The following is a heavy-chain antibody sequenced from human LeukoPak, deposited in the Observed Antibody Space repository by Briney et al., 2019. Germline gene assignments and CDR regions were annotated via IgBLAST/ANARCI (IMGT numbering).Heavy chain of an antibody. Sequence: ASETLSLTCTVSGGSISSYYWSWIRQPPGKGLEWIGYIYYSGSTNYNPSLKSRVTISVDTSKNQFSLKLSSVTAEDTAVYYCASSINFFYDFWSGYYFSYWGQGTLVTVSS. J-gene: IGHJ4*02. V-gene: IGHV4-59*12. CDR3: ASSINFFYDFWSGYYFSY. CDR1: GGSISSYY. CDR2: IYYSGST. D-gene: IGHD3-3*01.